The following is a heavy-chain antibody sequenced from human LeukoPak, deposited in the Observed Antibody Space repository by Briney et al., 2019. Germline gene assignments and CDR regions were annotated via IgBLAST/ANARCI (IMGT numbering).Heavy chain of an antibody. CDR2: INPNSGGT. V-gene: IGHV1-2*02. CDR3: AGGSGGSWADWFDP. Sequence: ASVTVSFKASGYTFTVYYMHWVRQAPGQGLEWMGWINPNSGGTNYAQKFQGRVTMTRDTSISTAYMELSRLRSDNTAVYYCAGGSGGSWADWFDPWGQGTLGTVSS. D-gene: IGHD2-15*01. CDR1: GYTFTVYY. J-gene: IGHJ5*02.